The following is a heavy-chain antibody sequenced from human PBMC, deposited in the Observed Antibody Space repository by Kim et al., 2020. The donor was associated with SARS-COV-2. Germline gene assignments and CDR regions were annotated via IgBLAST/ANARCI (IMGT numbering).Heavy chain of an antibody. D-gene: IGHD1-26*01. V-gene: IGHV3-48*02. CDR2: ISSSSSTI. J-gene: IGHJ4*02. CDR3: ARAPMRGSGSYHPLDFDY. CDR1: GFTFSSYS. Sequence: GGSLRLSCAASGFTFSSYSMNWVRQAPGKGLEWVSYISSSSSTIYYADSVKGRFTISRDNAKNSLYLQMNSLRDEDTAVYYCARAPMRGSGSYHPLDFDYWGQGTLVTVSS.